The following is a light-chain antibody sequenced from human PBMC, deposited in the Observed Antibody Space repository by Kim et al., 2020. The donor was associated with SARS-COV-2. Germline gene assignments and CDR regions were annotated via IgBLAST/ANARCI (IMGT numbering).Light chain of an antibody. V-gene: IGLV1-40*01. J-gene: IGLJ2*01. CDR2: GNS. Sequence: VTISCTGSSSNIGAGYDVHWYQQLPGTAPKLLIYGNSNRPSGVPDRFSGSKSGTSASLAITGLQAEDEADYYCQSYDSSLSAGVVFGGGTQLTVL. CDR1: SSNIGAGYD. CDR3: QSYDSSLSAGVV.